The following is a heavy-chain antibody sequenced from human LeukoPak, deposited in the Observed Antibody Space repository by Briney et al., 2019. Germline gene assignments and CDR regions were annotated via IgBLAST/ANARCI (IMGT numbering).Heavy chain of an antibody. J-gene: IGHJ4*02. CDR2: ISGRGGST. CDR3: ASRRRYDTPPDY. Sequence: GGSLRLSCAASVFTFSSYAMSWVRQAPGKGLEWVSAISGRGGSTYYADSVKGRFTISRDNSKNTLYLQMNSLRAEDTAVYYCASRRRYDTPPDYWGQGTLVTVSS. CDR1: VFTFSSYA. D-gene: IGHD3-9*01. V-gene: IGHV3-23*01.